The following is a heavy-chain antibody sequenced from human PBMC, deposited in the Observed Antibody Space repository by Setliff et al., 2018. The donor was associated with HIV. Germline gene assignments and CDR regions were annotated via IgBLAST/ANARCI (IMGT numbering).Heavy chain of an antibody. D-gene: IGHD5-18*01. J-gene: IGHJ4*02. Sequence: PSETLSLTCTLSGGSISSSSYYWGWVRQPPGKGLEWIGSMYYSGSTYYTPSLKSRITISLDTSKNQFSLRMRSVTAADTAVYYCARVFVDTAVLRVLEYYFDSWGRGTLVTVSS. CDR1: GGSISSSSYY. CDR2: MYYSGST. V-gene: IGHV4-39*07. CDR3: ARVFVDTAVLRVLEYYFDS.